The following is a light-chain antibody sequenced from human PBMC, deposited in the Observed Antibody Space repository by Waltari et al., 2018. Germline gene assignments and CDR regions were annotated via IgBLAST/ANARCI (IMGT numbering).Light chain of an antibody. V-gene: IGLV2-8*01. Sequence: QSALTQPPSASGSPGQSVTISCTGTSSDVGGYKYVSWYQQHPGKAPKLMIYEVSNRFTGVPDRFSGSKSGNTASLTVSGLQTEDEADYYCCSYADSGEKKVCGGGTKLTVL. J-gene: IGLJ3*02. CDR2: EVS. CDR3: CSYADSGEKKV. CDR1: SSDVGGYKY.